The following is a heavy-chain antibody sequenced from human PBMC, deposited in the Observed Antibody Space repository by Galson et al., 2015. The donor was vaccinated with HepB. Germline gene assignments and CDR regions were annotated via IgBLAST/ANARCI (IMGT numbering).Heavy chain of an antibody. V-gene: IGHV1-18*01. J-gene: IGHJ4*01. Sequence: SVKVPCKASGYTFTRYTINWLRQAPGQGLEWLGWISVYNSNGISVRKVQGRVTMTTGSSTNTAYMELRSLKSDDTAVYYCARGGMATIGGPTFDYWGQGTLVTVSS. CDR2: ISVYNSNG. D-gene: IGHD5-24*01. CDR1: GYTFTRYT. CDR3: ARGGMATIGGPTFDY.